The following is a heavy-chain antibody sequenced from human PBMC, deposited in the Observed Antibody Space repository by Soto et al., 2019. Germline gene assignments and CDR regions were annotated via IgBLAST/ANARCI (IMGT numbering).Heavy chain of an antibody. V-gene: IGHV1-3*01. D-gene: IGHD1-26*01. CDR1: GYTFTSYA. CDR3: ARVRGSYFPFDY. Sequence: QVQLVQSGAEVKKPGASVKVSCKASGYTFTSYAMHWVRQAPGQRLEWMGWINAGNGNTKYSQKFQGRVTITRDTSASTAYMELSSLRSEDTAVYYYARVRGSYFPFDYWGQGTLVTVSS. J-gene: IGHJ4*02. CDR2: INAGNGNT.